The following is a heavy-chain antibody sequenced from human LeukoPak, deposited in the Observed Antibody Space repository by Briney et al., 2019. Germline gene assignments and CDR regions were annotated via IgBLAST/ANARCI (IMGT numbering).Heavy chain of an antibody. CDR2: ISGSGGNT. D-gene: IGHD6-19*01. Sequence: GGSLRLSCAASGFTFSNYGMSWVRQAPGKGLEWVSAISGSGGNTYYAGSVKGRFTISRDNSKNTLYLQMNSLRAEDTAVYYCAKENGYSSGWYVWGQGTLVTVSS. CDR3: AKENGYSSGWYV. V-gene: IGHV3-23*01. CDR1: GFTFSNYG. J-gene: IGHJ4*02.